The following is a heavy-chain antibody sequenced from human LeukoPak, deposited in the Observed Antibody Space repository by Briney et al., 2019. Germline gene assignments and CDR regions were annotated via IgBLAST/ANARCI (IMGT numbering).Heavy chain of an antibody. J-gene: IGHJ4*02. V-gene: IGHV3-23*01. Sequence: GGSLRLSCVASGFTFSNYLMNWVRQAPGKGLEWVSGISHSGSSIYYADSVKGRFTISRDNSKNTLYLQMDRLRVEDTAVYYCAXALDYWGQGTLVTVSS. CDR3: AXALDY. CDR2: ISHSGSSI. CDR1: GFTFSNYL.